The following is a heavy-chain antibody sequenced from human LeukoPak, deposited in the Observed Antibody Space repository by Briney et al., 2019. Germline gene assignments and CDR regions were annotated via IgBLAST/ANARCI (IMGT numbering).Heavy chain of an antibody. D-gene: IGHD6-19*01. V-gene: IGHV3-21*01. CDR1: GFPFSSYA. Sequence: PGGSLRLSCAASGFPFSSYAMTWVRQAPGKGLEWVSSISSSSSYIYYADSVKGRFTISRDNAKNSLYLQMNSLRAEDTAVYYCARVLTGYSSGWYYFDYWGQGTLVTVSS. CDR2: ISSSSSYI. CDR3: ARVLTGYSSGWYYFDY. J-gene: IGHJ4*02.